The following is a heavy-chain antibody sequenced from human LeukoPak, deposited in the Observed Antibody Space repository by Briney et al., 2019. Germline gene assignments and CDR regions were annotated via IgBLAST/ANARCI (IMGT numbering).Heavy chain of an antibody. CDR3: TTGRLWFGNFDY. Sequence: PGGSLRLSCAASGFTFSSYEMNWVRQAPGKGLEWVGRIKSKTDGGTTDYAAPVKGRFTISRDDSKNTLYLQMNSLKTEDTAVYYCTTGRLWFGNFDYWGQGTLVTVSS. D-gene: IGHD3-10*01. J-gene: IGHJ4*02. CDR2: IKSKTDGGTT. V-gene: IGHV3-15*01. CDR1: GFTFSSYE.